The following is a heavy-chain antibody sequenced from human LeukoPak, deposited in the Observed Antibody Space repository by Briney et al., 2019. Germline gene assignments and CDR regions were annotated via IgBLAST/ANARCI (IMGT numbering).Heavy chain of an antibody. CDR3: ARSHRDGYKSPYWFDP. Sequence: SETLSLTCTVSGGSISSGDYYWSWIRQPPGKGLEWIRYIYYSGSTYYNPSLKSRVTISVDTSKNQFSLKLSSVTAADTAVYYCARSHRDGYKSPYWFDPWGQGTLVTVSS. V-gene: IGHV4-30-4*01. CDR1: GGSISSGDYY. D-gene: IGHD5-12*01. CDR2: IYYSGST. J-gene: IGHJ5*02.